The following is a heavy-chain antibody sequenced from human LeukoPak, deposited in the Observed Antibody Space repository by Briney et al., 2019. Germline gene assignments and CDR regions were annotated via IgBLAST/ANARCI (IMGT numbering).Heavy chain of an antibody. CDR2: IRYDGSNK. D-gene: IGHD1-14*01. CDR1: GFTFRRNG. CDR3: AKDTTPPKAGFDP. V-gene: IGHV3-30*02. J-gene: IGHJ5*02. Sequence: GGSLRLSCVASGFTFRRNGMHWVRQAPGKGLEWVAFIRYDGSNKYYADSVKGRFTISRDNSKNTLYLQMNSLRAEDTAVYYCAKDTTPPKAGFDPWGQGTLVTVSS.